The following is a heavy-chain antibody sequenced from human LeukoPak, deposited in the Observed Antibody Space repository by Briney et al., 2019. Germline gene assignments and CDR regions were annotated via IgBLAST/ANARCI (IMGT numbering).Heavy chain of an antibody. Sequence: PGGSLRLSCAASGFTVRSHYMSWVRQAPGKGLEWVSLIYSDDNTRYADSVKGRFTISRDFSKNTVFLHMNSLRAEDTAMYYCARGDDSGYYDYFDYWGQGALVTVSS. J-gene: IGHJ4*02. CDR3: ARGDDSGYYDYFDY. V-gene: IGHV3-53*01. CDR1: GFTVRSHY. D-gene: IGHD3-22*01. CDR2: IYSDDNT.